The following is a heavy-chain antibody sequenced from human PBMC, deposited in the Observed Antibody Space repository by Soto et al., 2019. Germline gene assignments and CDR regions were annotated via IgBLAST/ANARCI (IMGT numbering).Heavy chain of an antibody. CDR2: MNPNSGYT. Sequence: QVQLVQSGAEVKKPGASVKVSCKASGYSFTNYDVHWVRQATGQGLEWMGWMNPNSGYTGYARKFQGRVSVTRDTSTSTAYMELSSLRADDTAIYYCARSNAWSNFDYRGQGTLVTVSS. V-gene: IGHV1-8*01. J-gene: IGHJ4*02. D-gene: IGHD2-8*02. CDR1: GYSFTNYD. CDR3: ARSNAWSNFDY.